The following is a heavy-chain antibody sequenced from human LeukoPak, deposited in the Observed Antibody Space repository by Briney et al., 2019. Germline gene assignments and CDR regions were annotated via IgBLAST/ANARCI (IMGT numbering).Heavy chain of an antibody. CDR1: GGSISSGSYY. J-gene: IGHJ6*03. Sequence: SQTLSLTCTVSGGSISSGSYYWSWIRQPAGKGLEWVGRIYTSGSTNYNPSLKSRVTISVDTSKNQFSLKLSSVTAADTAVYYCAREMREVVVATTVYYYYMDVWGKGTTVTVSS. CDR3: AREMREVVVATTVYYYYMDV. V-gene: IGHV4-61*02. D-gene: IGHD2-15*01. CDR2: IYTSGST.